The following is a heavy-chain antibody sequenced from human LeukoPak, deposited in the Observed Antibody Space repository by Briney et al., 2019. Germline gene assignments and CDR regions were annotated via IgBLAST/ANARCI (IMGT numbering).Heavy chain of an antibody. CDR1: GFTVSNSY. V-gene: IGHV3-53*01. D-gene: IGHD5-24*01. CDR3: ARSRDGYNGLFDP. Sequence: HAGGSLRLSCAASGFTVSNSYMSWVRQAPGKGLEWVSAIYSGGSTYSADSVRGRFTISRDNSKNTLYLQMNYLRAEDTAVYYCARSRDGYNGLFDPWGQGTLVTVSS. CDR2: IYSGGST. J-gene: IGHJ5*02.